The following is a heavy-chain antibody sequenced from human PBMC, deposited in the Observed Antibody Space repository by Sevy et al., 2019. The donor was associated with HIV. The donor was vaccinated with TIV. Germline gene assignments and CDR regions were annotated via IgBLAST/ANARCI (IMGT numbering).Heavy chain of an antibody. Sequence: SLRLSCTASGFTFGDYAMSWFRQAPGKALEWVGFIKTKTYSGTTEYAASVKGRFIISRDDSKNIAYLQMNSLKTEDTAVYYCTRDLYGSGWFYFDYWGQGTLVTVSS. D-gene: IGHD6-19*01. CDR3: TRDLYGSGWFYFDY. J-gene: IGHJ4*02. CDR2: IKTKTYSGTT. CDR1: GFTFGDYA. V-gene: IGHV3-49*03.